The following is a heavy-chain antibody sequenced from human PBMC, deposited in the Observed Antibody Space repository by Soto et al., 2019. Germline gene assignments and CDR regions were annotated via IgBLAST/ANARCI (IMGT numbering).Heavy chain of an antibody. CDR1: GFTFSSYA. V-gene: IGHV3-66*01. D-gene: IGHD5-12*01. CDR2: IYSGGST. Sequence: PGGSLRLSCAASGFTFSSYAMHWVRQAPGKGLEWVAVIYSGGSTYYADSVKGRFTISRDNSKNTLYLQMNSLRAEDTAVYYCARTGGYVEHFDYWGQGTLVTVSS. J-gene: IGHJ4*02. CDR3: ARTGGYVEHFDY.